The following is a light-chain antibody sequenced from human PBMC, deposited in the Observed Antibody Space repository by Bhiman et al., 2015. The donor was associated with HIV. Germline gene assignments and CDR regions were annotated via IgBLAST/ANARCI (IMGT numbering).Light chain of an antibody. CDR1: SSDVDGSSY. CDR3: CSYTTSTTLCV. Sequence: QSALTQPASASGSPGQSVTISCTGTSSDVDGSSYVSWYQQHPGKAPKLMIYDVSKRPSGVSNRFSGSKSGNTASLTISGLQAEDEADYYCCSYTTSTTLCVFGTGTKVPVL. J-gene: IGLJ1*01. V-gene: IGLV2-14*01. CDR2: DVS.